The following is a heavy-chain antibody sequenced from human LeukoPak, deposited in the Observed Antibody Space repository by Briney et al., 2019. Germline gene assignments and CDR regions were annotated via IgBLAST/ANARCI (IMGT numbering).Heavy chain of an antibody. CDR1: GFTCNNLI. CDR3: ARDLGQYYDTSDNWFDP. CDR2: INSDGINT. V-gene: IGHV3-74*01. Sequence: GRTLRLSCSASGFTCNNLIMNWVRKTPGKGLEWVSRINSDGINTSYADSVKGRFTISRDNAKNTLNLQMNSLRAEDTAVYYCARDLGQYYDTSDNWFDPWGQGTLVTVSS. D-gene: IGHD3-22*01. J-gene: IGHJ5*02.